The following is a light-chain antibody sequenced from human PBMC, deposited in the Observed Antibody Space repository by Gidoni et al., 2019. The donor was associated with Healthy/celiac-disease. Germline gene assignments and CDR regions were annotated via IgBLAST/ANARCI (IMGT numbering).Light chain of an antibody. CDR1: QSISSY. CDR3: QQSYSTPVA. V-gene: IGKV1-39*01. CDR2: AAS. Sequence: DLQITQSPSSLSASVGDRVTITCRASQSISSYLNWYQQKPGKAPKLLIYAASSLQSGVPSRFSGSGSGTDFTLTISSLQPEDCATYYCQQSYSTPVAFGQGTKVEIK. J-gene: IGKJ1*01.